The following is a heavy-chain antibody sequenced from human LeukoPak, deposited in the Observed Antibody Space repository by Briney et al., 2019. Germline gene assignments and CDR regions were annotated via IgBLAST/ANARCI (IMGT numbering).Heavy chain of an antibody. CDR3: ARRVRYGSSWDFDY. CDR2: IDPSDSYT. CDR1: GYSFTSYW. D-gene: IGHD6-13*01. Sequence: GESLKISCKGSGYSFTSYWISWVRQMPGKGLEWMGRIDPSDSYTNYSPSFQGHVTISVDKSISTAYLQCSSQMASDTAMYYCARRVRYGSSWDFDYWGQGTLVTVSS. J-gene: IGHJ4*02. V-gene: IGHV5-10-1*01.